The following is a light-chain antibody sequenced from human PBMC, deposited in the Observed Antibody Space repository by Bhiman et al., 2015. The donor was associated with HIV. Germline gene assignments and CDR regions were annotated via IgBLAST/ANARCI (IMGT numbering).Light chain of an antibody. CDR2: DVS. CDR3: CSYTTSTTLCV. J-gene: IGLJ1*01. V-gene: IGLV2-14*03. CDR1: SSDVGGYNY. Sequence: QSALTQPASVSGSPGQSITISCTGTSSDVGGYNYVSWYQQYPGKAPKLMIYDVSKRPSGVSNRFSGSKSGNTASLTISGLQAEDEADYYCCSYTTSTTLCVFGTGTKVPVL.